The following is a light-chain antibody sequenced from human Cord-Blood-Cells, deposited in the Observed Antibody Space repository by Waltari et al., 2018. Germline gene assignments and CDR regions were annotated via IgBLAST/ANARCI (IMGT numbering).Light chain of an antibody. CDR2: EVS. Sequence: QSALTQPPPASGSPGQSVPISSTGTSSDVGGYNYFSWYQQYPCKPPKLMIYEVSKRPSGVPDRFSGSKSGNTASLTVSGLQAEDVADYYCSSYAGSNNLVFGGGTKLTVL. CDR3: SSYAGSNNLV. J-gene: IGLJ3*02. V-gene: IGLV2-8*01. CDR1: SSDVGGYNY.